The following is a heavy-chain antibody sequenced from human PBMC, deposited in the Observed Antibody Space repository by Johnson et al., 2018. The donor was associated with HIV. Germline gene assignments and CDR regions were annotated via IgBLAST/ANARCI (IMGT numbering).Heavy chain of an antibody. Sequence: ESVKGRFPISRDNAKYSLYLQMNSLRAEDTALYYCAKATGAAVVTGRAFDIWGQGTMVTVSS. D-gene: IGHD5-18*01. CDR3: AKATGAAVVTGRAFDI. J-gene: IGHJ3*02. V-gene: IGHV3-9*01.